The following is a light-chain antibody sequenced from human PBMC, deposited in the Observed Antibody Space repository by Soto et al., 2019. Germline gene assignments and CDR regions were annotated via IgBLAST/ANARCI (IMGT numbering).Light chain of an antibody. CDR1: QSMGSN. J-gene: IGKJ1*01. CDR2: GAS. V-gene: IGKV3-20*01. Sequence: IVIAHSPTTLSVSPVERVPLSCRASQSMGSNLAWYQQKPGQAPRLLIYGASTRATGIPDRFSGSGSGTDFTLTISRLEPEDFAVYYCQQYGGSPPATFGQGTKVDI. CDR3: QQYGGSPPAT.